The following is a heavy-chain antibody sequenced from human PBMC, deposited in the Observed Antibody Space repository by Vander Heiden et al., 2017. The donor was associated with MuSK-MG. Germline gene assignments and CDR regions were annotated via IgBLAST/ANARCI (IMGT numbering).Heavy chain of an antibody. V-gene: IGHV4-30-4*01. J-gene: IGHJ4*02. D-gene: IGHD3-16*01. CDR2: IYYNGIA. CDR1: GGSINSGVYY. CDR3: ARRPVGDYHIDY. Sequence: QVQLQESGPGLVKPSQTLSLTCTVSGGSINSGVYYWSWIRQPPKKGLEWIGYIYYNGIADYKPSLKSRVTILIDTSKNQFSLNLTSVTAADTAVYYCARRPVGDYHIDYWGQGTLVTVSS.